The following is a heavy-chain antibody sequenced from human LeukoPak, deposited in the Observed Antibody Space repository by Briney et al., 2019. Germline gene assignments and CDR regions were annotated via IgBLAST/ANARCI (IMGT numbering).Heavy chain of an antibody. D-gene: IGHD2-15*01. CDR2: IWTDNHNT. Sequence: ASVKLSCKASGYSFTENALHWVRQAPGQTLEWMGWIWTDNHNTQYSQKFQGRVTLSRDTSASTVYVELHSLRSEDTAVYYCGRGGSSGVDYWGQGTLVTVSS. J-gene: IGHJ4*02. V-gene: IGHV1-3*04. CDR1: GYSFTENA. CDR3: GRGGSSGVDY.